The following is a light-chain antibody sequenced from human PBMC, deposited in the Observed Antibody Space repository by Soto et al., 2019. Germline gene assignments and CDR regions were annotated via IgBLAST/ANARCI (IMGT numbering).Light chain of an antibody. CDR3: QQYGSSPRT. Sequence: EIVLTQSPGTPSLSPGERATLSCRASQSVSSSYLGWYQQKPGQAPRLLIYGASSKATGIPDRFSGSGSGTDFTLTISRLEPEDFAVYYCQQYGSSPRTFGQGTKVEIK. CDR1: QSVSSSY. J-gene: IGKJ1*01. CDR2: GAS. V-gene: IGKV3-20*01.